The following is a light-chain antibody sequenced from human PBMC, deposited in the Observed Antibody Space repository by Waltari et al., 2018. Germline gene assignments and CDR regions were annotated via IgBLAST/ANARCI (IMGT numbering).Light chain of an antibody. CDR2: DAS. CDR1: ESVSSY. CDR3: QQRTNWVTT. Sequence: EIELTQSPATLSFSSGERATLSCRANESVSSYLAWYQQKPGQAPRLLIYDASNRAAGIPARFSGSGYGTDFTLTISSLEPEDFAIYYCQQRTNWVTTFGQGTRLDIK. V-gene: IGKV3-11*01. J-gene: IGKJ5*01.